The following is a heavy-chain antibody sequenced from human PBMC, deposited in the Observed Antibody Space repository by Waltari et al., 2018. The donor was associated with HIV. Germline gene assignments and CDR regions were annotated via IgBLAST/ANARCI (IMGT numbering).Heavy chain of an antibody. CDR2: IIPILNTA. Sequence: QVQLVQSGAEVKKTGSSVKVSCKASGGAFSNYAFSWLRQAPGQGLEWMGKIIPILNTANYANKFQGRVTITADESTNTVYMEVSSLSSEDMAVYYCARSFGDNHYSGYFDYWGQGTLVTVSS. CDR1: GGAFSNYA. CDR3: ARSFGDNHYSGYFDY. V-gene: IGHV1-69*13. J-gene: IGHJ4*02. D-gene: IGHD4-17*01.